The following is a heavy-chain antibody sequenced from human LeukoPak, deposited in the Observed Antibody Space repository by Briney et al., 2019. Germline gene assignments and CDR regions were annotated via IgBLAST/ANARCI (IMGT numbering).Heavy chain of an antibody. J-gene: IGHJ6*03. V-gene: IGHV4-4*07. CDR2: IYTSGST. CDR1: GASISSYY. CDR3: AREGYSSSSLSGYYYMDV. D-gene: IGHD6-13*01. Sequence: SETLSLTCTVSGASISSYYWNWIRQPAGKGLEWIGRIYTSGSTNYNPSLKSRVTMSVDTSKNQFSLKLSSVTAADTAVYYCAREGYSSSSLSGYYYMDVWGKGTTVTVSS.